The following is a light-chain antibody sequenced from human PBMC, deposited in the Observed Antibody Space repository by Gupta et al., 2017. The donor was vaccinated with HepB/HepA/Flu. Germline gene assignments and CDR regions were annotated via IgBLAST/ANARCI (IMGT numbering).Light chain of an antibody. V-gene: IGKV1-5*03. CDR3: QQYVDYPWT. CDR1: QSISSW. Sequence: DIQMTQSPSILSASVGDRVTITCRASQSISSWLAWYQQKLGKAPKLLIYKASNLESGVPSRFSGSESGTEFILTISSLQPDDSGTYYCQQYVDYPWTFGQGTKVEIK. CDR2: KAS. J-gene: IGKJ1*01.